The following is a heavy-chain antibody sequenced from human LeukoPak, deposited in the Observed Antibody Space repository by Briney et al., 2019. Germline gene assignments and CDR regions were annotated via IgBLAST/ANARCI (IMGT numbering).Heavy chain of an antibody. J-gene: IGHJ4*02. CDR1: GYSFSSNA. V-gene: IGHV1-18*01. CDR3: ARELESSGSSFDS. Sequence: ASVTVSCKASGYSFSSNAISWVRQAPGQGLEWMGWISAYNGNTHYAQKLQGRVTMTTDTSTSTAYMELRSLRSDDTAVYYCARELESSGSSFDSWGQGTLVTVSS. CDR2: ISAYNGNT. D-gene: IGHD3-10*01.